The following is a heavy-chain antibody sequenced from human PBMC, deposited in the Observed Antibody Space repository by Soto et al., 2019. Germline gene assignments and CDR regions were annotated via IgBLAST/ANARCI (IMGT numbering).Heavy chain of an antibody. V-gene: IGHV3-11*01. D-gene: IGHD2-2*01. J-gene: IGHJ6*02. CDR1: GFTFGDYY. CDR2: ISRSGSTI. CDR3: ARVFCISTSCYDWYYYYGMDV. Sequence: QVQLVESGGGLVKPGGSLRLSWAASGFTFGDYYMSWIRQAPGKGLEWVSYISRSGSTIYNADSVKGRFTISRDNAKNSLYLQMNSLRAEDTAVYYCARVFCISTSCYDWYYYYGMDVWGQGTTVTVSS.